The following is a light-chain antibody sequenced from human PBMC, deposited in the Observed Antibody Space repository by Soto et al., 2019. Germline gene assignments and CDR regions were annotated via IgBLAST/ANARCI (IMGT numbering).Light chain of an antibody. J-gene: IGKJ2*01. Sequence: DLQMTQSPSSLSASVGDRVTLTCRASQVIANNLGWYQQNPGKAPKRLIFAASTLEGGVPSRFSGSGSATEFTLTISSLQPEDFATYYCLQHHTYPFTFGQGTKVEI. V-gene: IGKV1-17*01. CDR3: LQHHTYPFT. CDR2: AAS. CDR1: QVIANN.